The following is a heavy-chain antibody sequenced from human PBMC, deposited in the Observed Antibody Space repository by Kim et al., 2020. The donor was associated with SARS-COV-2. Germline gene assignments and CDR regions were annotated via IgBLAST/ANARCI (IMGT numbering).Heavy chain of an antibody. CDR3: AKDRLSGGGYYYYGLDV. CDR1: GFTFSSYA. J-gene: IGHJ6*02. V-gene: IGHV3-23*01. CDR2: LSGSGSST. D-gene: IGHD3-10*01. Sequence: GGSLRLSCAASGFTFSSYAMSWVRQAPGKGLEWVSALSGSGSSTYYADSVKGRFTISRDNSKNTLYLQMNSLRAEDSAVYYCAKDRLSGGGYYYYGLDVWGQGTTVTVSS.